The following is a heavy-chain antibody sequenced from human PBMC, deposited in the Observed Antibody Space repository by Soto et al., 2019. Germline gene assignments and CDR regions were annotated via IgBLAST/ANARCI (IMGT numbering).Heavy chain of an antibody. CDR1: GGSISSSNW. J-gene: IGHJ4*02. Sequence: QVQLQESGPGLVKPSGTLSLTCAVSGGSISSSNWWSWVRQPPGKGLEWIGEIYHSGSTNYNPSLKSRVTRSVDKSKHQFSLKLSSVTAADTAVYYCARDRRGGYYGSGRNVDYWGQGTLVTVSS. CDR2: IYHSGST. CDR3: ARDRRGGYYGSGRNVDY. V-gene: IGHV4-4*02. D-gene: IGHD3-10*01.